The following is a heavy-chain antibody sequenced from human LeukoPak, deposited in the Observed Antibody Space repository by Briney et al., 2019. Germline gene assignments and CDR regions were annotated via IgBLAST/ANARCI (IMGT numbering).Heavy chain of an antibody. J-gene: IGHJ3*02. D-gene: IGHD3-22*01. Sequence: GRSLRLSCAASGFTFSNYVINWVRQAPGKGLEWVAFIRYDGSNKYYADSVKGRFTISRDNSKNTLYLQMNSLRAEDTAVYYCAKDWVVVITSHAFDIWGQGTMVTVSS. CDR3: AKDWVVVITSHAFDI. V-gene: IGHV3-30*02. CDR2: IRYDGSNK. CDR1: GFTFSNYV.